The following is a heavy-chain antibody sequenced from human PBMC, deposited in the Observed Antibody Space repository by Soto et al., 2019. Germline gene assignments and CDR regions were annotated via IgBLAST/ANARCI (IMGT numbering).Heavy chain of an antibody. D-gene: IGHD3-10*01. CDR3: AKGVLSFPYGMEV. Sequence: RLSCATSGFTFNTYPMTWVRQAPGKGLEWVSSISSTAGRTSSYADSVKGRFAISRDFSENTVYLQMNNLRVDDTAVYFCAKGVLSFPYGMEVWGQGTKVTVSS. CDR1: GFTFNTYP. CDR2: ISSTAGRT. V-gene: IGHV3-23*01. J-gene: IGHJ6*02.